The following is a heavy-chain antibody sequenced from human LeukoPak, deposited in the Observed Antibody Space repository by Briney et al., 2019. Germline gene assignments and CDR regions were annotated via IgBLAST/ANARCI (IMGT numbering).Heavy chain of an antibody. CDR3: ARSYRTMVRGVYWFDP. V-gene: IGHV4-34*01. CDR2: INHSGST. D-gene: IGHD3-10*01. Sequence: SETLSLTCAVYGGSFSGYYWSWIRQPPGKGLEWIGEINHSGSTNYNPSLKSRVTISVDTSKNQFSLKLSSVTAADTAAYYCARSYRTMVRGVYWFDPWGQGTLVTVSS. J-gene: IGHJ5*02. CDR1: GGSFSGYY.